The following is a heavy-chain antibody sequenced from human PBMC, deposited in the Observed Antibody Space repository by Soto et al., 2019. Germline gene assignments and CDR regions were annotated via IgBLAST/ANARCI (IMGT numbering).Heavy chain of an antibody. CDR1: GFTFSSYA. V-gene: IGHV3-23*01. J-gene: IGHJ6*03. CDR2: ISGSGGST. CDR3: AKVGDCSGGSCYSHYYYYMDV. D-gene: IGHD2-15*01. Sequence: GGSLRLSCAASGFTFSSYAMSWVRQAPGKGLEWVSAISGSGGSTYYADSVKGRFTISRDNSKNTLYLQMNSLRAEDTAVYYCAKVGDCSGGSCYSHYYYYMDVWGKGTTVTVSS.